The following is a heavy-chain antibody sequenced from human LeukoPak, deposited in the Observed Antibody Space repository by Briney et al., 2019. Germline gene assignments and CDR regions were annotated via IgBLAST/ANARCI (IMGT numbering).Heavy chain of an antibody. CDR1: GXTVSRNY. V-gene: IGHV3-53*01. D-gene: IGHD1-14*01. Sequence: SGGSLRLSCAASGXTVSRNYVGWVRQAPGKGLEWVSVFYSDGSIYVADSVKGRFTISKDTSKNTAYLQMNSLRVEDTAVYYCAREALTNSRLPYGMDVWGQGTTATVSS. CDR3: AREALTNSRLPYGMDV. J-gene: IGHJ6*02. CDR2: FYSDGSI.